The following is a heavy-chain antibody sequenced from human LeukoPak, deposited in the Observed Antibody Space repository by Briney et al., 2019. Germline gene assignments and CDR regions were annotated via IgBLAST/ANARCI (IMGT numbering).Heavy chain of an antibody. J-gene: IGHJ4*02. CDR3: ASSAISRYCSGGSCYVAGSN. V-gene: IGHV1-69*05. Sequence: SVKVSCKASGGTFSSYAISLVRQAPGQGLEWMGRIIPIFGTANYAQKFQGRVTITTDESTSTAYMELSSLRSEDTAVYYCASSAISRYCSGGSCYVAGSNGGQGTLVTVSS. CDR2: IIPIFGTA. D-gene: IGHD2-15*01. CDR1: GGTFSSYA.